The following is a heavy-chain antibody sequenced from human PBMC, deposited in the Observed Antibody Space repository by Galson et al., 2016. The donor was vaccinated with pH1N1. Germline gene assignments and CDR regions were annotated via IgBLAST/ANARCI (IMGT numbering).Heavy chain of an antibody. Sequence: QSGAEVKKPGESLKISCKASGYTFITYYIHWVRQAPGQGLEWLGIINPSGVSTTYAQKFQGRVTMTRDTSTSTVYMELSSLRSEDTAMYYCASRSSGQLHFDYWGQGTLVTVSS. V-gene: IGHV1-46*01. D-gene: IGHD3-22*01. CDR3: ASRSSGQLHFDY. CDR1: GYTFITYY. J-gene: IGHJ4*02. CDR2: INPSGVST.